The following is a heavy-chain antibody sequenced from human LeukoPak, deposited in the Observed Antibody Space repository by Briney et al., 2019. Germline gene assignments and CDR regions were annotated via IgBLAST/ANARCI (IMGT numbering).Heavy chain of an antibody. CDR1: GGSTGGYS. CDR3: VRAQNSSSWDKIYYFDY. D-gene: IGHD6-13*01. Sequence: SETLSLTCDVSGGSTGGYSWSWIRQPPGKGLEWIGHLSNSGSTNYNPSLKSRVTISVDTSKNQFSLKLSSVTAADTAVYYCVRAQNSSSWDKIYYFDYWGQGTLVTVSS. J-gene: IGHJ4*02. V-gene: IGHV4-59*01. CDR2: LSNSGST.